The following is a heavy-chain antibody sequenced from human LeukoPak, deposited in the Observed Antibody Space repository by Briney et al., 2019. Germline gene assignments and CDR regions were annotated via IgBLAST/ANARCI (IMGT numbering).Heavy chain of an antibody. CDR1: GFTFSSYA. D-gene: IGHD3-3*01. Sequence: PGGSLRLSCAASGFTFSSYAMSWVRQAPGKGLEWVSAISGSGGSTYYADSVKGRFTISRDNSKNTLYLQMNSLRAEDTAVYYCAKARPVEWELSYIYQDFDYWGQGTLVTVSS. V-gene: IGHV3-23*01. CDR3: AKARPVEWELSYIYQDFDY. CDR2: ISGSGGST. J-gene: IGHJ4*02.